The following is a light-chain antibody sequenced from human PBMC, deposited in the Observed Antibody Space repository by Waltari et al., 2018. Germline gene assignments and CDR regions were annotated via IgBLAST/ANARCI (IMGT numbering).Light chain of an antibody. CDR3: LVWHSTIDHQGV. J-gene: IGLJ2*01. CDR1: NIGSQR. Sequence: SYVVTQSPSVSVAPGETARINCGGDNIGSQRVHWYQQRPGQAPVPVISYDSDRPSGIPGRFSGSNSGNTATLTISWVEAEDEADYYCLVWHSTIDHQGVFGGGTKLTVL. CDR2: YDS. V-gene: IGLV3-21*04.